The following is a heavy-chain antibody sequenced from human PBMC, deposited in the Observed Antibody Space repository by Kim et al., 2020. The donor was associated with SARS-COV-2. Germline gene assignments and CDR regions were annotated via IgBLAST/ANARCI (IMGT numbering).Heavy chain of an antibody. CDR1: GGSISSSSYY. V-gene: IGHV4-39*07. J-gene: IGHJ5*02. D-gene: IGHD6-13*01. CDR2: IYYSGST. Sequence: SETLSLTCTVSGGSISSSSYYWGWIRQPPGKGLEWIGSIYYSGSTYYNPSLKSRVTISVDTSKNQFSLKLSSVTAADTAVYYCARVHPSSSWSNWFDPWGQGTLVTVSS. CDR3: ARVHPSSSWSNWFDP.